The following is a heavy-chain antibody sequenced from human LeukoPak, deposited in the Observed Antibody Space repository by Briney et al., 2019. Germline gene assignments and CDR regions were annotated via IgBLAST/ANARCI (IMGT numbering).Heavy chain of an antibody. J-gene: IGHJ4*02. D-gene: IGHD3/OR15-3a*01. CDR1: GFTFSNYW. Sequence: GGSLRLSCEGSGFTFSNYWMNWVRQAPGKGLEWISFINHYGTIVYYADSVKGRFATSRDNAKNSLYLQINNVGADDTAVYYCARDQDWAFDYWGRGTLVTVSS. V-gene: IGHV3-48*04. CDR3: ARDQDWAFDY. CDR2: INHYGTIV.